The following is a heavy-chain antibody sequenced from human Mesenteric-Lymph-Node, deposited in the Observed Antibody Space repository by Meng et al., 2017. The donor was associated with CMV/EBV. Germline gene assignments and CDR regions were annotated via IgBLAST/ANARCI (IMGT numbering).Heavy chain of an antibody. CDR3: ARELRGDSYGFGY. CDR2: INPNSGGT. D-gene: IGHD5-18*01. V-gene: IGHV1-2*02. Sequence: ASVKVSCKASGYTFTGYYMHWVRQAPGQGLEWMGWINPNSGGTNYAQKFQGRVTMTRDTSISTAYMELSRLRSDDTAVYYCARELRGDSYGFGYWGQGTLVTVSS. CDR1: GYTFTGYY. J-gene: IGHJ4*02.